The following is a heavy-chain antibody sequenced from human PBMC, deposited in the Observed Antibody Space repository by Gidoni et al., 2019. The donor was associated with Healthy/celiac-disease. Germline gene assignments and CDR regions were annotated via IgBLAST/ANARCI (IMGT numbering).Heavy chain of an antibody. V-gene: IGHV3-23*01. CDR1: GFTFSSYA. J-gene: IGHJ6*02. D-gene: IGHD4-4*01. CDR2: ISGSGGST. Sequence: EVQRLESGGGLVQPGGSLRRSCSAHGFTFSSYAMSWVRQAPGKGLEWVSAISGSGGSTYYADSVKGRFTISRDNSKNTLYLQMNSLRAEDTAVYYCAKDGGLQYLSYYYYGMDVWGQGTTVTVSS. CDR3: AKDGGLQYLSYYYYGMDV.